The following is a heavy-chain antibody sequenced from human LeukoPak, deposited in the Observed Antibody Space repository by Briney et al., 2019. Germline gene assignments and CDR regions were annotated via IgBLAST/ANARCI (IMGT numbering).Heavy chain of an antibody. J-gene: IGHJ4*02. V-gene: IGHV3-48*02. CDR2: ISTSSSTI. D-gene: IGHD2-15*01. Sequence: GGSLRLSCAAPGFTFSSHSINWVRQAPGKGLEWVSYISTSSSTIYYADSVKGRFTISRDNAKNSLYLQMNSLRDEDTAVYYCARDRGHYFDYWGQGTLVTVSS. CDR1: GFTFSSHS. CDR3: ARDRGHYFDY.